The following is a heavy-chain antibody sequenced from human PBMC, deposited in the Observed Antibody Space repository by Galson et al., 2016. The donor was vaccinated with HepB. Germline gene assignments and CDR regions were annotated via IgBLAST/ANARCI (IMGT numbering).Heavy chain of an antibody. CDR1: GGTFSSYA. D-gene: IGHD6-6*01. CDR3: ARDASNLAARRGFDP. Sequence: SVKVSCKASGGTFSSYAISWVRQAPGQGLEWMGGIIPLFGTANYAQKFQGRVTITADESTSTAYMELSSLRSEDTAVYYCARDASNLAARRGFDPWGQGTLVTVSS. J-gene: IGHJ5*02. V-gene: IGHV1-69*13. CDR2: IIPLFGTA.